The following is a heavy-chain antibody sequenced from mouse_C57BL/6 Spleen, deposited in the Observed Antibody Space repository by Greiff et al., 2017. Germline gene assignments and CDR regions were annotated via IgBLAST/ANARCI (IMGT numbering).Heavy chain of an antibody. V-gene: IGHV1-15*01. CDR3: TRCGGNYDWYFDV. Sequence: QVQLQQSGAELVRPGASVTLSCKASGYTFTDYEMHWVKQTPVHGLEWIGAIDPETGGTAYNQKFKGKAILTADKSSSTAYMELRSLTSEDSAVDYSTRCGGNYDWYFDVWGTGTTVTVSS. D-gene: IGHD2-1*01. CDR2: IDPETGGT. CDR1: GYTFTDYE. J-gene: IGHJ1*03.